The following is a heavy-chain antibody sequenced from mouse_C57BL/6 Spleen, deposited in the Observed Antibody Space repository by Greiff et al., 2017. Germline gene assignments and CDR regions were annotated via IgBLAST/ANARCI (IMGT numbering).Heavy chain of an antibody. CDR3: ARSRGAYDYLDY. J-gene: IGHJ2*01. D-gene: IGHD2-3*01. CDR1: GYTFTDYN. Sequence: EVQLQQSGPELVKPGASVKIPCKASGYTFTDYNMDWVKQSHGKSLEWIGDINPNNGGTNYNQKFKGKATLTVDKSSSTAYMELRSLTSEDTAVYYCARSRGAYDYLDYWGQGTTLTVSS. CDR2: INPNNGGT. V-gene: IGHV1-18*01.